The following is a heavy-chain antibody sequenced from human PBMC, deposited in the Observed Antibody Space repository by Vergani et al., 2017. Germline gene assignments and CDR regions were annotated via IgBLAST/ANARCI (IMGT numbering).Heavy chain of an antibody. V-gene: IGHV4-34*01. J-gene: IGHJ4*02. Sequence: QVQLPQWGAGLLKPSETLSLPCAVYGGSFSGHYWRWLRQPPGKGLEWVGEINHSGSTNYKPSLKSRVTISVDTSKNQFSLKLSSVTAADTAVYYCSRGRLDSGFDYWGQGTLVTVSS. CDR2: INHSGST. D-gene: IGHD3-3*01. CDR1: GGSFSGHY. CDR3: SRGRLDSGFDY.